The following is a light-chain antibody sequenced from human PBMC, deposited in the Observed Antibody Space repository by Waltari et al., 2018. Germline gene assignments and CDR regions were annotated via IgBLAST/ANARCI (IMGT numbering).Light chain of an antibody. CDR2: EAT. CDR1: ISDVGGNKL. V-gene: IGLV2-14*02. CDR3: CSYTNTHVV. J-gene: IGLJ2*01. Sequence: QSALTQPASVSGSPGQSITISCTGTISDVGGNKLVSWYQQHPGQAPNLIIYEATKRTSGVSNRFSGSKSGNTASLIISGLQAEDEGDYYCCSYTNTHVVFGGGTKLTVL.